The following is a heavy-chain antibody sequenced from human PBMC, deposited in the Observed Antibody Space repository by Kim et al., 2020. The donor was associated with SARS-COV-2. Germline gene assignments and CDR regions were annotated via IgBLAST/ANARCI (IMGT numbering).Heavy chain of an antibody. V-gene: IGHV4-59*01. CDR2: IYYSGST. CDR3: ARGGSSGWYVIDY. CDR1: GGSISSYY. J-gene: IGHJ4*02. D-gene: IGHD6-19*01. Sequence: SETLSLTCTVSGGSISSYYWSWIRQPPGKGLEWIGYIYYSGSTNYNPSLKSRVTISVDTSKNQFSLKLSSVTAADTAVYYCARGGSSGWYVIDYWGQGTLVTVSS.